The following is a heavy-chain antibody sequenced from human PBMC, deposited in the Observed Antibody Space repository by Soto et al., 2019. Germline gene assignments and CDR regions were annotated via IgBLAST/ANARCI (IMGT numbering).Heavy chain of an antibody. CDR3: AREAGYCSTTSCYRRAFDT. CDR1: GFTFTGHW. D-gene: IGHD2-2*01. Sequence: EVQLVESGGDLVQPGGSLRLSCAASGFTFTGHWMHCVRQVPGKGLVWVARINTEGDSTNYADSVKGRFTISRDSATNTVYLQMNGLGVDDTSVYFCAREAGYCSTTSCYRRAFDTWGQGTMVTVSS. V-gene: IGHV3-74*01. CDR2: INTEGDST. J-gene: IGHJ3*02.